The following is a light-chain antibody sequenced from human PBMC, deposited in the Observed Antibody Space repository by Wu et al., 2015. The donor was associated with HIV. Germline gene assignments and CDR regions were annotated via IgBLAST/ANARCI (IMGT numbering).Light chain of an antibody. CDR1: QIIATN. CDR2: DAS. Sequence: EIVMTQSPATLSVSPGGRVTLSCRASQIIATNLAWYQQKPGQPPRLLIYDASTRATGFPARFSGGGSGTEFTLTISRLEPEDFAVYYCQQYGRSPWTFGQGTKVEIK. V-gene: IGKV3-15*01. J-gene: IGKJ1*01. CDR3: QQYGRSPWT.